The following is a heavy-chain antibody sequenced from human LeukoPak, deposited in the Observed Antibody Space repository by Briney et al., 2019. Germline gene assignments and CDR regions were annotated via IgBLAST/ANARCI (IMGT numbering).Heavy chain of an antibody. J-gene: IGHJ6*02. CDR1: GGSFSGYY. V-gene: IGHV4-30-4*01. CDR3: ARDRQQPNYGMDV. CDR2: IYYSGST. D-gene: IGHD6-13*01. Sequence: SETLSLTCAVYGGSFSGYYWSWIRQPPGKGLEWIGYIYYSGSTYYKPSLKSRVTISVDTSKNQFSLKLSSVTAADTAVYYCARDRQQPNYGMDVWGQGTTVTVSS.